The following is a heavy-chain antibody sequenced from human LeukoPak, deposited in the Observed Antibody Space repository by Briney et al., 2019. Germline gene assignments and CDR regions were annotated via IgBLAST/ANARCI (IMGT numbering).Heavy chain of an antibody. CDR2: MYPGDSET. Sequence: GESLKISCKGAGYSFTGYWIGWLRQMPGKGLEWMGIMYPGDSETRYSPSFQGQVTISADKSISTAYLQWSSLKASDTAMYYCSRTDPNNRRWYGTFDIWGQGTMVTVSS. CDR1: GYSFTGYW. V-gene: IGHV5-51*01. J-gene: IGHJ3*02. CDR3: SRTDPNNRRWYGTFDI. D-gene: IGHD6-13*01.